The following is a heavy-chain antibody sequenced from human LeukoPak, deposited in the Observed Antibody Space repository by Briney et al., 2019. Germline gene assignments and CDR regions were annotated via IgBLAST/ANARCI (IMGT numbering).Heavy chain of an antibody. J-gene: IGHJ4*02. V-gene: IGHV3-11*04. Sequence: GGSLRLSCSASQSIVSSRYMSWVRQAPGKGLEWVSYISSSGNSTYYSDSVRGRFTISRDNAKNSLHLQMNSLRAEDTAVYYCARDGGSSWYFDYWGQGTLATVSS. D-gene: IGHD6-13*01. CDR2: ISSSGNST. CDR1: QSIVSSRY. CDR3: ARDGGSSWYFDY.